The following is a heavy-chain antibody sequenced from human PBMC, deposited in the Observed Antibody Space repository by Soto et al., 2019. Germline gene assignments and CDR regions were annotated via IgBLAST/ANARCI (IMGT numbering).Heavy chain of an antibody. CDR2: IYYSGST. CDR1: GGSVSSGSYY. J-gene: IGHJ4*02. V-gene: IGHV4-61*01. CDR3: ARGDY. Sequence: QVQLQESGPGLVKPSETLSLTCTVSGGSVSSGSYYWSWIWQPPGKGLEWIGYIYYSGSTNYNPSLKSRVTISVDTSKNQFSLKLSSVTAADTAVYYCARGDYWGQGTLVTVSS.